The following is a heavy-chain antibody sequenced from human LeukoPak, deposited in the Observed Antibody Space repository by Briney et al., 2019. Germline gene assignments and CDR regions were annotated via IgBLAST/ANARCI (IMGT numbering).Heavy chain of an antibody. D-gene: IGHD1-26*01. CDR2: ISPSGGST. V-gene: IGHV1-46*01. Sequence: GASVKVSCKAFGYTFTSNYMHWVRQAPGQGPEWMGVISPSGGSTTYAQKFQGSVTMTRDTSISTVYMELSRLRSDDTAVYYCARASGSYWWFDSWGQGTLVTVSS. J-gene: IGHJ5*01. CDR3: ARASGSYWWFDS. CDR1: GYTFTSNY.